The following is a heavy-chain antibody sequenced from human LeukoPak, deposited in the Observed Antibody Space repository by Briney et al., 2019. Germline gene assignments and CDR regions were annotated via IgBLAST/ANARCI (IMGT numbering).Heavy chain of an antibody. J-gene: IGHJ6*03. D-gene: IGHD1-26*01. CDR2: IYYSGST. V-gene: IGHV4-39*07. CDR1: GGSISSSSYY. Sequence: PSETLSLTCTVSGGSISSSSYYWGWIRQPPGKGLEWIGSIYYSGSTYYNPSLKSRVTISVDTSKNQFSLKLSSVTAADTAVYYCARGGGSYLYYYYYYMDVWGKGTTVTISS. CDR3: ARGGGSYLYYYYYYMDV.